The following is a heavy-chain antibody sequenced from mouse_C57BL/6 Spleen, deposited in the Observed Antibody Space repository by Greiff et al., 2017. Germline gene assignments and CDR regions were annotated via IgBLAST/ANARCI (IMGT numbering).Heavy chain of an antibody. CDR2: IDPSDSET. CDR3: ARWGYVGPYYYFDY. CDR1: GYTFTSYW. J-gene: IGHJ2*01. D-gene: IGHD2-2*01. V-gene: IGHV1-52*01. Sequence: QVQLQQPGAELVRPGSSVKLSCKASGYTFTSYWMHWVKQRPIQGLEWIGNIDPSDSETHYNQKFKDKATLTVDKSSSTAYMQLSSLTSEDSAVYDCARWGYVGPYYYFDYWGQGTTLTVSS.